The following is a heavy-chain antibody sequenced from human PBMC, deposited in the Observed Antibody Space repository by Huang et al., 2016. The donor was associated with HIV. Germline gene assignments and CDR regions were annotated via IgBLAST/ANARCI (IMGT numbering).Heavy chain of an antibody. J-gene: IGHJ4*02. Sequence: EVQLVESGGGLVQPGGSLRLSCAASGFTFSSYWMHWVRQAQGKGLVWVSRINSDVSSSGYADSVKGRFTISRDNAKNTLYLQMNSLRAEDTAVYYCVRDPRIQSWLNYFDYWGQGTLVSVSS. CDR2: INSDVSSS. D-gene: IGHD3-22*01. V-gene: IGHV3-74*01. CDR3: VRDPRIQSWLNYFDY. CDR1: GFTFSSYW.